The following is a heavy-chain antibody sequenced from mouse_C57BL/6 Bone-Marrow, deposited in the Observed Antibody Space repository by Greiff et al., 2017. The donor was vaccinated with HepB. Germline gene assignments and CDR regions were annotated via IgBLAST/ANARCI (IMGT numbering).Heavy chain of an antibody. J-gene: IGHJ3*01. CDR1: GFVFIDYS. CDR2: IRNKVNGYTT. V-gene: IGHV7-4*01. CDR3: VKGVSSGSSYTWFAY. D-gene: IGHD1-1*01. Sequence: EVQLVESGGGLVQPGSSLRLSCAASGFVFIDYSMSWVRQLPGKAPEWLALIRNKVNGYTTDYSASVKGRFTISRDNSQNNLYIQMNTLRAEDSSTYYCVKGVSSGSSYTWFAYWGQGTLVTVSA.